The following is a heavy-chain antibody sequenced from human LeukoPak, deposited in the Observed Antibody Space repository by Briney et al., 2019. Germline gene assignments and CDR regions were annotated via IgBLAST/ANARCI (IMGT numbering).Heavy chain of an antibody. CDR2: IYYSGST. Sequence: SETLSLTCAVYGGSFSSYYWSWIRQPPGKGLEWIGYIYYSGSTNYNPSLKSRVTISVDTSKNQFSLKLSSVTAADTAVYYCARDYYDSSDLYNWFDPWGQGTLVTVSS. V-gene: IGHV4-59*01. CDR3: ARDYYDSSDLYNWFDP. D-gene: IGHD3-22*01. CDR1: GGSFSSYY. J-gene: IGHJ5*02.